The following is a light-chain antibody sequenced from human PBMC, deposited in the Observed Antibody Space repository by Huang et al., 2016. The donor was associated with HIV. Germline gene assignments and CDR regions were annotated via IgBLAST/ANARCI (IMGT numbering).Light chain of an antibody. CDR1: QDIDNY. V-gene: IGKV1-8*01. Sequence: AIRITQSPSSLSASTGDRVTITCRASQDIDNYLAWYQQKPGEAPKLLIDAASALQSGVPSRFSGSGSGTDFTLTISCLQSEDFATYYCQQYYTYPHIFGQGTRLEIK. J-gene: IGKJ5*01. CDR2: AAS. CDR3: QQYYTYPHI.